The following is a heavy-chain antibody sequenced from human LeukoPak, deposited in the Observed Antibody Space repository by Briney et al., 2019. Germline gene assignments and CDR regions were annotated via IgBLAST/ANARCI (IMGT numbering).Heavy chain of an antibody. Sequence: PGGSLRLSCAASGFTFSSYWMSWVRQAPGKGLEWVSSISGSGTYKYYADSVKGRFTISRDNAKNSLFLQMNSLGAEDTAVYYCARGSRCSSTFSYYYYMDVWGKGTTVTVSS. CDR2: ISGSGTYK. CDR1: GFTFSSYW. J-gene: IGHJ6*03. D-gene: IGHD6-6*01. V-gene: IGHV3-21*01. CDR3: ARGSRCSSTFSYYYYMDV.